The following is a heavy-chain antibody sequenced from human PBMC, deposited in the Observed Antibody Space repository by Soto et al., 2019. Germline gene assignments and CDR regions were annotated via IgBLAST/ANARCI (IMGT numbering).Heavy chain of an antibody. Sequence: QVQLVESGGGVVQPGRSLRLSCAASGFTFSSYGMHWVRQAPGKGLEWVAVIWYDGSNKYYADSVKGRFTISRDNSKNTLYLQMNSLRADDTAVYYCARDRDGSGRYFDYWGQGTLVTVSS. V-gene: IGHV3-33*01. D-gene: IGHD3-10*01. CDR2: IWYDGSNK. CDR1: GFTFSSYG. J-gene: IGHJ4*02. CDR3: ARDRDGSGRYFDY.